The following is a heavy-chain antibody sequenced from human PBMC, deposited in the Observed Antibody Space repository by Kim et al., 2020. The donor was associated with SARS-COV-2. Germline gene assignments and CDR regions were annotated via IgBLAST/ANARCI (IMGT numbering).Heavy chain of an antibody. CDR1: GGSISPHY. CDR3: ARVVRDTSDHFFFDY. V-gene: IGHV4-59*11. Sequence: SETLSLTCSVSGGSISPHYWTWIRQPPGKGLTWIGDFYYSGNTKYNPSLKSRVTISVDTSHTHLSLKLNSVTTADTALYYCARVVRDTSDHFFFDYWGPGTLVTVSS. D-gene: IGHD3-22*01. J-gene: IGHJ4*02. CDR2: FYYSGNT.